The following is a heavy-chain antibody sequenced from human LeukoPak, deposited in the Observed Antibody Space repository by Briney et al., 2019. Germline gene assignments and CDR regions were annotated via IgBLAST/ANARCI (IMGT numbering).Heavy chain of an antibody. CDR2: FDPEYVET. J-gene: IGHJ4*02. CDR3: ARLGPTYYDFWSGYPPFDY. CDR1: GYTLTELS. V-gene: IGHV1-24*01. Sequence: ASVKVSCKVSGYTLTELSMHWVRQAPGKGLEWMGGFDPEYVETIYAQKFQGRVTMTEDTSTDTAYMELSSLRSDDTAVYYCARLGPTYYDFWSGYPPFDYWGQGTLVTVSS. D-gene: IGHD3-3*01.